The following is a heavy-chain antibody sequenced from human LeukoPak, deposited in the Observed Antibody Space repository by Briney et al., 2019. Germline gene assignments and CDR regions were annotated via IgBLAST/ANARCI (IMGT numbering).Heavy chain of an antibody. V-gene: IGHV4-38-2*01. CDR3: ARSDYGDFTTYYLDY. CDR2: IYHSGST. J-gene: IGHJ4*02. CDR1: GYSISSGYY. Sequence: SETLSLTCAVSGYSISSGYYWGWIRQPPGKGLEWIGSIYHSGSTYYNPSLKSRVTISVDTSKNQFSLKLSSVTAADTAVYYCARSDYGDFTTYYLDYWGQGTLVTVSS. D-gene: IGHD4-17*01.